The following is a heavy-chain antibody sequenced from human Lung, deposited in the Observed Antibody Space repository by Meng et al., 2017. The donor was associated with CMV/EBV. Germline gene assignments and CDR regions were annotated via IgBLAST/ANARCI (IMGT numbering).Heavy chain of an antibody. V-gene: IGHV4-59*01. CDR2: IYHSGGT. Sequence: LEGAGPRLPKPSEALSLTCTVSGGTSSSSSWRWIRQPPGKGLECIGHIYHSGGTNYNPSLKSQVTISVDTSKSQCPLQLSSVTGADTAVYYCAREKGIGGFDHWGQGTLVTVSS. CDR1: GGTSSSSS. J-gene: IGHJ5*02. D-gene: IGHD3-10*01. CDR3: AREKGIGGFDH.